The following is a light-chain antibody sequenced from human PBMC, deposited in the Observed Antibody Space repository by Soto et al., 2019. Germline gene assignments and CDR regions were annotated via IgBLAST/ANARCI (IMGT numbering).Light chain of an antibody. Sequence: EIVMTQSPATLSVSPGERATLSCRASQSVSSNLAWYQQKPGQAPRLLIYGASTRATGIPARFSGSGSGTEFTLTISSLQSEEFAVYYCQQYNNWPPWTFGRGTKVEIK. J-gene: IGKJ1*01. CDR1: QSVSSN. CDR3: QQYNNWPPWT. CDR2: GAS. V-gene: IGKV3-15*01.